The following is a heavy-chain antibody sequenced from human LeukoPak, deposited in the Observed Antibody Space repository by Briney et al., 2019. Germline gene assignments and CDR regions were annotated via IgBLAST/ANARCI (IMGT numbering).Heavy chain of an antibody. CDR1: GYTFTYYY. CDR3: ARSPYTSGSLFYLDY. J-gene: IGHJ4*02. CDR2: INPSGGST. D-gene: IGHD5-18*01. V-gene: IGHV1-46*01. Sequence: ASVKVSCKASGYTFTYYYIHWVRQAPGQGLEWMGIINPSGGSTTYAQKFQGRVTLTRDTSTSTVYMELSSLRSEDTAFYYCARSPYTSGSLFYLDYWGQGTLVTVSS.